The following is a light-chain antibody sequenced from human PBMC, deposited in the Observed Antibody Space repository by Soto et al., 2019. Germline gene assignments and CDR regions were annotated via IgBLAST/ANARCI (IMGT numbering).Light chain of an antibody. J-gene: IGLJ2*01. CDR2: GDN. CDR3: CSYANTHTWI. V-gene: IGLV2-23*01. Sequence: QSALTQPASVSGSPGQSITISCSGTSSDVGRYKFVSWYQQHPGKAPKVMIYGDNKRPSGVSNRFSGSKSGNTTSLTISGLQAEDEADYYCCSYANTHTWIFGGGTKLTVL. CDR1: SSDVGRYKF.